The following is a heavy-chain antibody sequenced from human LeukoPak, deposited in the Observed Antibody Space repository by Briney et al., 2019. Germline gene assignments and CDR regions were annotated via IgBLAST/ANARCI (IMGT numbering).Heavy chain of an antibody. CDR2: IKQDGSEK. J-gene: IGHJ4*02. V-gene: IGHV3-7*02. Sequence: GSLRLSCSASGFTFSRYLMSWVRQAPGKGLEWVANIKQDGSEKYYVDSVKGRFTISRDNAKNSLYLQMNSLRAEDTAVYYCARGGITHGGQGTLVTVAS. CDR3: ARGGITH. CDR1: GFTFSRYL. D-gene: IGHD3-16*01.